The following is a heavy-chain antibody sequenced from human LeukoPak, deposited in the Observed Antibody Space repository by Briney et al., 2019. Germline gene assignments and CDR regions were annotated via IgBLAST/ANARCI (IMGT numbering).Heavy chain of an antibody. D-gene: IGHD3-3*01. Sequence: GGSLRLSCAASGFIFSSNWMSWVRQAPGKGVEWVVNIKQDGSEEYYVDSVKGRFSISTDNAKNSLYLQMNSLRVEDTAVYYCARIGDYYDFWSGYYYFDKWGQGTLVTVSS. CDR2: IKQDGSEE. J-gene: IGHJ4*02. CDR3: ARIGDYYDFWSGYYYFDK. V-gene: IGHV3-7*01. CDR1: GFIFSSNW.